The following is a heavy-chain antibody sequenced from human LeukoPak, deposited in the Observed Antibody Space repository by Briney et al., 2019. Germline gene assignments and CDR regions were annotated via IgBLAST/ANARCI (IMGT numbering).Heavy chain of an antibody. Sequence: KPSETLSLTCTVSGDSFSRNTYSWGWIRQPPGKGLEWIVRIYYTGRTFYNPSLKSRVTISVDTSKNQFSLKLSSVTAADTAVYYCARRGSMGGSFVGAFDIWGQGTMVTVSS. V-gene: IGHV4-39*01. CDR3: ARRGSMGGSFVGAFDI. D-gene: IGHD1-26*01. CDR2: IYYTGRT. CDR1: GDSFSRNTYS. J-gene: IGHJ3*02.